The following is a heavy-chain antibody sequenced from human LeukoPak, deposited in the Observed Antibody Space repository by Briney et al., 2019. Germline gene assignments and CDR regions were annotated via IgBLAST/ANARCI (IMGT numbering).Heavy chain of an antibody. Sequence: AASVKVSCKASGYTFTGYYMHWVRQAPGQGLEWMGWINPNSGGTNYAQKFQGRVTMTRDTSISTAYMELSRLRSDDTAVYYCARDLLIVRGVILDYWGQGTLVTVSS. J-gene: IGHJ4*02. D-gene: IGHD3-10*01. CDR3: ARDLLIVRGVILDY. CDR2: INPNSGGT. CDR1: GYTFTGYY. V-gene: IGHV1-2*02.